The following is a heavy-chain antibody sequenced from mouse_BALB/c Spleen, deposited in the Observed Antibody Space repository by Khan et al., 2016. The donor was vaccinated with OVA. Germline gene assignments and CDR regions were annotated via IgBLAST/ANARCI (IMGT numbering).Heavy chain of an antibody. V-gene: IGHV2-3*01. Sequence: VQLQESGPGLVAPSQSLSITCTVSGFSLTSYGVSWVRQPPGKGLEWLGVIWGDGNTNFHSALRSRLSISKDNSKSQVFLKLNSLQTDDTATYYCTRNREYYAVDYWGQGTSVTVSS. CDR2: IWGDGNT. CDR1: GFSLTSYG. CDR3: TRNREYYAVDY. J-gene: IGHJ4*01.